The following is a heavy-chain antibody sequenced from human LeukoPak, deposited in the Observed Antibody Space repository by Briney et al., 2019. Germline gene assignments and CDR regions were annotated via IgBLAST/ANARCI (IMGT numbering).Heavy chain of an antibody. CDR1: GYTFTGYY. CDR2: INPNSGGT. V-gene: IGHV1-2*02. Sequence: ASVKVSCKASGYTFTGYYMHWVRQAPGQGLEWMGWINPNSGGTNYAQKFQGRVTMTRDTSISTAYMELSRLRSDDTAVYCCARVKDWGLDAFDIWGQGTMVTVSS. J-gene: IGHJ3*02. CDR3: ARVKDWGLDAFDI. D-gene: IGHD3/OR15-3a*01.